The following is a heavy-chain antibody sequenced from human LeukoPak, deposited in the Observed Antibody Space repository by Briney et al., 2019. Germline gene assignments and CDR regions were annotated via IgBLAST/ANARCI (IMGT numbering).Heavy chain of an antibody. CDR3: AKDRNYDNIWGQSPPARSGFDS. CDR2: MNPNSGNT. CDR1: GYTYTSYD. J-gene: IGHJ4*02. D-gene: IGHD3-16*01. Sequence: GASVNVSCKPSGYTYTSYDINWVRQATGQGREWMGWMNPNSGNTGYPQKFQRRVTMTSNTPISTPNMQLSNLTAWETAVCACAKDRNYDNIWGQSPPARSGFDSWGQGTLVTVSS. V-gene: IGHV1-8*01.